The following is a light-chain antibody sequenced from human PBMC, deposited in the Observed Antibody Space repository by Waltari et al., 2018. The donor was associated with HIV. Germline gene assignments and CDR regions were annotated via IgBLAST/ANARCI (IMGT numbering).Light chain of an antibody. Sequence: IQMTQSPSTLSAFVGDRLPITSRATQSIKAWLAWYQQKPGKAPKLLIYKASTLEIGVPSRFSGSGSGTEFTLTISSLQADDFATYYCQQYNTNPWTFGQGTKVEVK. CDR3: QQYNTNPWT. CDR2: KAS. J-gene: IGKJ1*01. CDR1: QSIKAW. V-gene: IGKV1-5*03.